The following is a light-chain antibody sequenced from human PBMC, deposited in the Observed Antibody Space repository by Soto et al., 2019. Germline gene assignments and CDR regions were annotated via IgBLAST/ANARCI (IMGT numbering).Light chain of an antibody. Sequence: EIVLTQSPGTLSLSPGERATLSCRASQSVRSSYLAWYQQKPGQAPRRLIYGASSRATGIPDRFSGSGSGTDFTLTISRLEPEDFAVYFCQQYGSSEYTFGQGTKLEIK. V-gene: IGKV3-20*01. J-gene: IGKJ2*01. CDR3: QQYGSSEYT. CDR2: GAS. CDR1: QSVRSSY.